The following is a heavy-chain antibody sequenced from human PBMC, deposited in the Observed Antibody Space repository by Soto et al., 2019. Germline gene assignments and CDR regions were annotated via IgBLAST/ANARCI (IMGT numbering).Heavy chain of an antibody. D-gene: IGHD1-1*01. J-gene: IGHJ6*03. CDR2: ISGSGGST. CDR1: GFTFSSYA. CDR3: AKRTMLGYYYYMDV. Sequence: EVQLLESGGGLVQPGGSLRLSCAASGFTFSSYAMSWVRQAPGKGLEWVSAISGSGGSTYYADSVKGRFTISRDNSKKTLYLQMNSLRAEDTAVDYCAKRTMLGYYYYMDVWGKGTTVTVSS. V-gene: IGHV3-23*01.